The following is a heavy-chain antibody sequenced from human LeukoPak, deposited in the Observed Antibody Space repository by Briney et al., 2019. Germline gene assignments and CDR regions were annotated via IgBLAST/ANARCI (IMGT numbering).Heavy chain of an antibody. D-gene: IGHD3-10*01. V-gene: IGHV4-59*01. CDR1: GGSISSCY. Sequence: SETLSLTCTVSGGSISSCYWSWIRQPPGKGLEWIGYIYYSGSTNYNPSLKSRVTISVDTSKNQFSLKLSSVTAADTAVYYCARGDYYGSGSYYSPLFQHWGQGTLVTVSS. CDR2: IYYSGST. CDR3: ARGDYYGSGSYYSPLFQH. J-gene: IGHJ1*01.